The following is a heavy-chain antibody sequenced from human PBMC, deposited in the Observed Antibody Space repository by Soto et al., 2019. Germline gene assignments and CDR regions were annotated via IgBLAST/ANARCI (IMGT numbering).Heavy chain of an antibody. Sequence: GGSLRLSCAASGFAFSSYGIHWVRQAPGKGLEWVAVISYDGSNKYYADSVKGRFTIFRDNSKNTLYLQMNSLRAGYTAVYYCAKTVGMAVDYYGMDVRGQGTTVTVSS. D-gene: IGHD6-19*01. J-gene: IGHJ6*02. CDR3: AKTVGMAVDYYGMDV. CDR1: GFAFSSYG. CDR2: ISYDGSNK. V-gene: IGHV3-30*18.